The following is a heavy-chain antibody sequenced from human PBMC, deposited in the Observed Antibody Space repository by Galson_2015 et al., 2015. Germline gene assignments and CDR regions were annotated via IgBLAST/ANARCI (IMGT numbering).Heavy chain of an antibody. J-gene: IGHJ3*02. CDR3: ARDMIVGATTWSAFEI. V-gene: IGHV1-3*01. D-gene: IGHD1-26*01. CDR1: GYTFTSYA. Sequence: SVKVSCKASGYTFTSYAMHWVRQAPGQRLEWMGWINAGNGNTKYSQKFQGRVTITRDTSASTAYMELSSLRSEDTAVYYCARDMIVGATTWSAFEIWGQGTMVTVSS. CDR2: INAGNGNT.